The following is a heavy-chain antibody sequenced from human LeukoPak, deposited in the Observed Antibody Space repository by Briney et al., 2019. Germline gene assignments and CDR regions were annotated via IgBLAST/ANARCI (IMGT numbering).Heavy chain of an antibody. CDR1: GFTFSSYA. CDR2: ISGSGGST. Sequence: GGSLRLSCAASGFTFSSYAMSWVRQAPGKGLEWVSAISGSGGSTYYADSVKGRLTISRDNSKNTLYLRMNSLRAEDTAVYYCATYLSSSSSDWFDPWGQGTLVTVSS. J-gene: IGHJ5*02. D-gene: IGHD6-6*01. CDR3: ATYLSSSSSDWFDP. V-gene: IGHV3-23*01.